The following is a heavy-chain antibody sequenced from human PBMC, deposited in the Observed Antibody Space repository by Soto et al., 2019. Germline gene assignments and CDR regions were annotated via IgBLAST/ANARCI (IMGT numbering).Heavy chain of an antibody. CDR3: GRGGGSGLRLGELWFAPLDY. D-gene: IGHD3-16*02. V-gene: IGHV3-30*04. Sequence: QVQLVESGGGVVQPGRSRRLSCVASGFTFSSYDMHWVRQAPGEGLEWVAVISHDGRNTRYAYSEKGRFTISRDNSKTTLYLQMNGLRPEDTTVYYWGRGGGSGLRLGELWFAPLDYWGQGILVTVSS. J-gene: IGHJ4*02. CDR1: GFTFSSYD. CDR2: ISHDGRNT.